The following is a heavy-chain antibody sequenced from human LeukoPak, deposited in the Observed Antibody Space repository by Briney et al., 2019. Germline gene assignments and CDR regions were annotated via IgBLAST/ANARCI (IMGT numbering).Heavy chain of an antibody. Sequence: GESLKISCKGFGYSFSTYWIGWVHQMPGKGLEWMGIIFPEDSDTKYSPAFQGRVTISADKALTTAYLQWRSLKASDNAIYYCARHGTDSNYWVDYWGQGTLVTVSS. CDR1: GYSFSTYW. J-gene: IGHJ4*02. D-gene: IGHD5-24*01. V-gene: IGHV5-51*07. CDR2: IFPEDSDT. CDR3: ARHGTDSNYWVDY.